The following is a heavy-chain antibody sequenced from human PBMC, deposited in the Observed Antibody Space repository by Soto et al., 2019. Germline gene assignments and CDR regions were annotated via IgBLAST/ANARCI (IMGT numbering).Heavy chain of an antibody. D-gene: IGHD2-15*01. CDR3: ARVENCSGGSCYSGFFDY. V-gene: IGHV4-59*01. J-gene: IGHJ4*02. CDR1: VGSISSYY. CDR2: IYYSGST. Sequence: SETLSLTCTFSVGSISSYYWSWIRQPPGKGLEWIGYIYYSGSTNYNPSLKSRVTISVDTSKNQLSLKLSSVTAADTAVYYCARVENCSGGSCYSGFFDYWGQGTLVTVSS.